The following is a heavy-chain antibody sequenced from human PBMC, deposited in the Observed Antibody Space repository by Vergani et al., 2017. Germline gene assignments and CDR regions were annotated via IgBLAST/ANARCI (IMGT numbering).Heavy chain of an antibody. D-gene: IGHD6-13*01. V-gene: IGHV4-61*10. CDR1: GGSVSSANYY. Sequence: QVQLQESGPGLVKPSETLSLTCTVSGGSVSSANYYWSWIRQPAGKGLEWIGYISSSGSTNYNPSLEIRVTRAVDTSNNQFSLKLSSMTAADTAVYYCARGGSSSWYYNWGQGTLVTVSS. CDR2: ISSSGST. J-gene: IGHJ4*02. CDR3: ARGGSSSWYYN.